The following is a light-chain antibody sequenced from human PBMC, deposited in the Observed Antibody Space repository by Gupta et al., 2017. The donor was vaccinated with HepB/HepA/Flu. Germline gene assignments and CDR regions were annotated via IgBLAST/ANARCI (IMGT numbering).Light chain of an antibody. CDR1: QSGSTSY. J-gene: IGKJ3*01. CDR3: QQYGSSPCT. Sequence: DILFTQSPGTLSLSPGERATLSCRASQSGSTSYLAWYQQKPGQAPRLLIYHASSRAAGIPERFSGSGSGTDFTLTISRLETEDFAVYYCQQYGSSPCTFGHGTKVDIK. CDR2: HAS. V-gene: IGKV3-20*01.